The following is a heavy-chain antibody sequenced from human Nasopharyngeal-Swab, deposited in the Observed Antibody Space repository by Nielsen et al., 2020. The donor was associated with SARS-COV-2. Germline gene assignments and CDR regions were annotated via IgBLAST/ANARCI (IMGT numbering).Heavy chain of an antibody. CDR3: ARGDIVATTPPDY. J-gene: IGHJ4*02. CDR1: GFTFSSYA. V-gene: IGHV3-30*04. CDR2: ISYDGSNK. D-gene: IGHD5-12*01. Sequence: GESLKISCAASGFTFSSYAMHWVRQAPGKGLEWVAVISYDGSNKYYADSVKGRFTISRDNSKNTLYLQMNRLRAEDTAVYYCARGDIVATTPPDYWGQGTLVTVSS.